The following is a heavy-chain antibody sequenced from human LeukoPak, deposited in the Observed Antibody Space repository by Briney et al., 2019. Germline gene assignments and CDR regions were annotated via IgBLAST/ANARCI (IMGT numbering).Heavy chain of an antibody. Sequence: SETLSLTCTVSGGSISSSSYYWGWIRQPPGKGLEWIGSIYYSGSTYYNPSLKSRVTISVDTSKNQFSLKLSSVTAADTAVYYCARDRYYDFWSSPFDYWGQGTLVTVSS. V-gene: IGHV4-39*07. CDR2: IYYSGST. J-gene: IGHJ4*02. CDR1: GGSISSSSYY. D-gene: IGHD3-3*01. CDR3: ARDRYYDFWSSPFDY.